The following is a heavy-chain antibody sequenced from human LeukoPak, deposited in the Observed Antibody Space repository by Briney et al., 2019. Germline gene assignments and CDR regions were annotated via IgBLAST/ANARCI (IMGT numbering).Heavy chain of an antibody. CDR1: GFYFNAYL. CDR2: IKQDGSQK. CDR3: ARDLKCFNL. Sequence: GGSRRLSCVASGFYFNAYLMSWVRQAPGKGLEWVANIKQDGSQKFYLDSEKGRFTSSGDNGNNSLYLHMSRLRVEDTAVYYCARDLKCFNLWGQGALDSVSS. V-gene: IGHV3-7*04. J-gene: IGHJ5*02. D-gene: IGHD3-16*01.